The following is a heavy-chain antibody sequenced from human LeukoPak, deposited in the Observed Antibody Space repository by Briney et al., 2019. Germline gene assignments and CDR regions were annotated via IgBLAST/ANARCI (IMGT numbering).Heavy chain of an antibody. V-gene: IGHV4-4*07. J-gene: IGHJ5*02. CDR2: INTSGDT. Sequence: SETLSLTCTVSGGSITNYYWSWIRQSAGKGLEWIGRINTSGDTSYNPSIRSRVTMSVDTSKNQFSLKLNSVTAADTAVYYCARARRVRGVIPNWFDPWGQGTLVTVSS. D-gene: IGHD3-10*01. CDR3: ARARRVRGVIPNWFDP. CDR1: GGSITNYY.